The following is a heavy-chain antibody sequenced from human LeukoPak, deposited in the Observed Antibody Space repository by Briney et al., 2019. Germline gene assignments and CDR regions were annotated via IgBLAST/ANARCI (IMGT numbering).Heavy chain of an antibody. D-gene: IGHD2-15*01. Sequence: PGGSLRLSCAASGFTFSSYSMNWARQAPGKGLEWVSYISSSSSTIYYADSVKGRFTISRDNAKNSLYLQMNSLRAEDTAVYYCARDPLEDIVVVVGRNWGQGTLVTVSS. CDR1: GFTFSSYS. V-gene: IGHV3-48*01. CDR3: ARDPLEDIVVVVGRN. J-gene: IGHJ4*02. CDR2: ISSSSSTI.